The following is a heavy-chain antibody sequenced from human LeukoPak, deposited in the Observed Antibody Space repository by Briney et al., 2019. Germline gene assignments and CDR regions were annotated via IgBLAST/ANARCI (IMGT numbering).Heavy chain of an antibody. CDR1: GCVFTKYW. J-gene: IGHJ3*02. CDR2: IHPGSCNN. V-gene: IGHV5-51*01. CDR3: ASHYETSCYFGFDI. Sequence: GGALKTSLKGAGCVFTKYWIAGGRRGAEKGGGWMGIIHPGSCNNKYCTAFEGHVAISADNSISTAYLHWNNLRASDTAMYYCASHYETSCYFGFDIWGQGTMVPV. D-gene: IGHD3-22*01.